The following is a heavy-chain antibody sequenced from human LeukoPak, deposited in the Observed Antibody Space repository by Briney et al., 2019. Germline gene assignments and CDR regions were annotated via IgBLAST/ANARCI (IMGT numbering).Heavy chain of an antibody. CDR3: ARELRSAGAPGPFDY. Sequence: GGSLRLSCAASGFSFNYYAMSWVRQAPGKGLVWVSRVNSDGSSTNYADSVKGRFTASRDNAKNTLYLQMNSLRAEDTAVYYCARELRSAGAPGPFDYWGQGTLVTVSS. CDR1: GFSFNYYA. CDR2: VNSDGSST. J-gene: IGHJ4*02. D-gene: IGHD2-15*01. V-gene: IGHV3-74*01.